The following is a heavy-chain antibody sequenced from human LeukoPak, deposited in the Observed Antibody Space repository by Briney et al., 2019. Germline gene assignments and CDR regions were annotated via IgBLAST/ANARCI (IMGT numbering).Heavy chain of an antibody. CDR1: GGSISNYY. V-gene: IGHV4-59*01. J-gene: IGHJ4*02. CDR2: IYYSGST. D-gene: IGHD3-9*01. CDR3: ARSKDILTGYCFDY. Sequence: SETLSLTCSVSGGSISNYYWSWLRQPPGKGLEWIGYIYYSGSTSYNPSLRSRVTISVDTSKNQFSLKLNSVTAADTAVYYCARSKDILTGYCFDYWGLGTLVTVSS.